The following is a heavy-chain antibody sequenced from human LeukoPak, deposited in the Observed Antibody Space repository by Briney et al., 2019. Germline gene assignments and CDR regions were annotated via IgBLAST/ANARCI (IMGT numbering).Heavy chain of an antibody. J-gene: IGHJ4*02. Sequence: ASVKVSCKASGYTFTGYYMHWVRQAPGQGLELMGLINPNSGGTNCAQKFQGRVTMTRDTSISTAYMELSRLRSDDTAVYYCARGYCTNGVYSYFDYWGQGTLVTVSS. V-gene: IGHV1-2*02. CDR1: GYTFTGYY. CDR2: INPNSGGT. CDR3: ARGYCTNGVYSYFDY. D-gene: IGHD2-8*01.